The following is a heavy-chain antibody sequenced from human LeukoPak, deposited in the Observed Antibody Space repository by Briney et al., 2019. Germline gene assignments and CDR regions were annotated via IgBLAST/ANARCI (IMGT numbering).Heavy chain of an antibody. J-gene: IGHJ6*03. V-gene: IGHV3-21*01. D-gene: IGHD6-19*01. Sequence: GGSLRLSCAASGFTFNSYSMNWVRQAPGKGLEWVSSISGSNSYIYYADSMKGRFTISRDNAKNSLYLQMNSLRAEDTAVYYCARDFLQQWLVYYYYYMDVWGKGTTVTVSS. CDR1: GFTFNSYS. CDR2: ISGSNSYI. CDR3: ARDFLQQWLVYYYYYMDV.